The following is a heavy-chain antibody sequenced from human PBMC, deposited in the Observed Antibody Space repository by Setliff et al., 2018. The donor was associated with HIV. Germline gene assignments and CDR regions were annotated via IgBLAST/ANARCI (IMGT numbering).Heavy chain of an antibody. Sequence: SETLSLTCPVSGYSISSGYYWGWIRQPPGKGLEWIGSIYYSGSSYYNPSLKSRVTISVDTSKNQFSLKLNSVTAADTAVYYCASPKERYYYGSGTNVREYYGMDVWGQGTTVTVSS. J-gene: IGHJ6*02. CDR1: GYSISSGYY. D-gene: IGHD3-10*01. CDR2: IYYSGSS. CDR3: ASPKERYYYGSGTNVREYYGMDV. V-gene: IGHV4-38-2*01.